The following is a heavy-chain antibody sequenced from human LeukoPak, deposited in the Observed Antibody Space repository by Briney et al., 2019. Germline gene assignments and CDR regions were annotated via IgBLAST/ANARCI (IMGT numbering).Heavy chain of an antibody. D-gene: IGHD2/OR15-2a*01. CDR1: GFTFSSYS. Sequence: GGSLRLSCAASGFTFSSYSMNWVRQAPGKGLEWVSSISSSSSYIYYADSVKGRFTISRDNAKNSLYLQMNSLRAEDTAVYYCAREEDNADEYLREDYWGQGTLVTVSS. V-gene: IGHV3-21*01. CDR2: ISSSSSYI. CDR3: AREEDNADEYLREDY. J-gene: IGHJ4*02.